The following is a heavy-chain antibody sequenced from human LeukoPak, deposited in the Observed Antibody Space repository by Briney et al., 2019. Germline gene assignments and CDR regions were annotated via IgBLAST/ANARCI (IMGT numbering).Heavy chain of an antibody. CDR1: GYTFTSYG. CDR2: IIPILGIA. CDR3: ARSIAAASSVDAY. D-gene: IGHD6-13*01. Sequence: ASVKVSCKASGYTFTSYGISWVRQAPGQGLEWMGRIIPILGIANYAQKFQGRVTITADKSTSTAYMELSSLRSEDTAVYYCARSIAAASSVDAYWGQGTLVTVSS. J-gene: IGHJ4*02. V-gene: IGHV1-69*04.